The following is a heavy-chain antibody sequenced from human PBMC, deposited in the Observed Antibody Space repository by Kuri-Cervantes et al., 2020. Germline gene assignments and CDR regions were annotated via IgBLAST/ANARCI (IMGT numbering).Heavy chain of an antibody. V-gene: IGHV3-33*01. CDR3: ATSPNYYGSGSPMRY. CDR1: GFTFSSYG. J-gene: IGHJ4*02. CDR2: IWYDGSNK. Sequence: LSLTCAASGFTFSSYGMHWVRQAPGKGLEWVAVIWYDGSNKYYADSVKGWFTISRDNSKNTLYLQMNSLRVEDTAVYYCATSPNYYGSGSPMRYWGQGTLVTVSS. D-gene: IGHD3-10*01.